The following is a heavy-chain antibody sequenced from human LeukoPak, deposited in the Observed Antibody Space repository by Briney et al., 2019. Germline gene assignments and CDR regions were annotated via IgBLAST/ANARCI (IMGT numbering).Heavy chain of an antibody. V-gene: IGHV4-30-4*08. CDR2: MYYTGGT. Sequence: TLSLTCTVSNGSINTGDYFWTWVRQSPGKALEWIGHMYYTGGTYYNPFLKSRLTMSLDTSKNEFSLNLASVTAADSALYYCARMDIARYMDVWGKGTTVTVSS. CDR3: ARMDIARYMDV. CDR1: NGSINTGDYF. J-gene: IGHJ6*03. D-gene: IGHD5-12*01.